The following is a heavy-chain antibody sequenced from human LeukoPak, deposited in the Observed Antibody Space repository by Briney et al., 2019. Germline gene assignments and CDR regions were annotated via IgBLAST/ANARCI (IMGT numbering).Heavy chain of an antibody. CDR3: ARGPGFDP. CDR2: INHSGST. V-gene: IGHV4-34*01. Sequence: PSETLSLTCTVSGGSISSYYWNWIRQPPGKGLEWIGHINHSGSTNYNPSLKSRVTISVDTSKNQFSLNLSSVTAADTAVYYCARGPGFDPWGQGTLVTVSS. J-gene: IGHJ5*02. CDR1: GGSISSYY.